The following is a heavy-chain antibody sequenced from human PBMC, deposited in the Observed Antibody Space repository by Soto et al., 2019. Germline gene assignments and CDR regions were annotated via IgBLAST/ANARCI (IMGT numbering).Heavy chain of an antibody. CDR2: IRRDGGEE. J-gene: IGHJ3*02. D-gene: IGHD3-22*01. V-gene: IGHV3-7*05. Sequence: DVQLMESGGCLVQPGGSLRLSCAASGFTFSYYWMTWVRQAPGKGLEWVSNIRRDGGEEHYVDTVTGGFSVSRDNATGSLYLQMNSLRDEDTAVYYCARDATYGDSSFSYDVFDIWGPGTMVTVSS. CDR1: GFTFSYYW. CDR3: ARDATYGDSSFSYDVFDI.